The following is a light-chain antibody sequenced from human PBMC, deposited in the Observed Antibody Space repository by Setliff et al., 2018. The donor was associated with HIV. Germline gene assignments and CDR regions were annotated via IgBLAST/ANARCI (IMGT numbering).Light chain of an antibody. Sequence: QSVLTQPASVSGSPGQSITISCTGTSSDVGGYNYVSWYQQHPGKAPKLMIYDVSNRPSGVSNRFSGSKSGNTASLTISGLQAEDEADYYCSSYTSSSTWVFGGGTKGTVL. CDR3: SSYTSSSTWV. J-gene: IGLJ3*02. CDR2: DVS. V-gene: IGLV2-14*03. CDR1: SSDVGGYNY.